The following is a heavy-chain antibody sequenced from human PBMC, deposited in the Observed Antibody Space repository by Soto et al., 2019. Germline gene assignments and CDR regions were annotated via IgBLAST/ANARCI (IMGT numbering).Heavy chain of an antibody. CDR2: TYYRSKWHN. D-gene: IGHD7-27*01. Sequence: QSQTLSLTCAISGDSVSSNSAAWNWIRQSPSRGLEWLGRTYYRSKWHNDYAVSVKSRITINPDTSNNQFSLQLNSVTPEDTAVYYCAREVQTHLGIPDSFDIWGQGTMVTVSS. CDR3: AREVQTHLGIPDSFDI. V-gene: IGHV6-1*01. CDR1: GDSVSSNSAA. J-gene: IGHJ3*02.